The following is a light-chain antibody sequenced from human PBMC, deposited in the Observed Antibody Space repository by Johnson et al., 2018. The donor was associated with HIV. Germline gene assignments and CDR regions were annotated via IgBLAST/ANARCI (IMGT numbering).Light chain of an antibody. CDR3: GTWDSSLSAVV. CDR1: SSNIGNNY. CDR2: DNN. Sequence: SVLTQPPSVSAAPGQKVTISCSGSSSNIGNNYVSWYQQLPGTAPKLLIYDNNKRPSGIPDRFSGSKSGTSATLGITGLPTGDEADYYCGTWDSSLSAVVFGTGTKVTVL. V-gene: IGLV1-51*01. J-gene: IGLJ1*01.